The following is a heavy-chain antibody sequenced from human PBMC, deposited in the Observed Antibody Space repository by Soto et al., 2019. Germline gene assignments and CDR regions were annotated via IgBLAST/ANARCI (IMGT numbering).Heavy chain of an antibody. CDR3: ARVSDCSGGSCYSGAYMDV. D-gene: IGHD2-15*01. Sequence: ASVKVSCKASGYTFTSYDINWVRQATGQGLEWMGWMNPNSGNTGYAQKFQGRVTMTRNTSISTAYMELSSLRSEDTAVYYCARVSDCSGGSCYSGAYMDVWGKGNTVTVSS. CDR2: MNPNSGNT. V-gene: IGHV1-8*01. CDR1: GYTFTSYD. J-gene: IGHJ6*03.